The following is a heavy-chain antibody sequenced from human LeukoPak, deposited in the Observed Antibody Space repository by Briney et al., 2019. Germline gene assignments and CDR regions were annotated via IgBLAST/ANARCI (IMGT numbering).Heavy chain of an antibody. CDR3: ARHLSGSWSFDY. J-gene: IGHJ4*02. D-gene: IGHD1-26*01. V-gene: IGHV4-34*01. Sequence: SETLSLTCAVYGGSFSGYYWSWIRQPPGKGLEWIGQIYYSGSTSYNPSLKSRVTFSLDTSKNHFSLRITSMTAADTAVYYCARHLSGSWSFDYWGQGTLVTVSS. CDR1: GGSFSGYY. CDR2: IYYSGST.